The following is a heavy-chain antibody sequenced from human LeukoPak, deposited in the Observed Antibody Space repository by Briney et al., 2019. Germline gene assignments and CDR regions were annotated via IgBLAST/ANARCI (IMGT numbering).Heavy chain of an antibody. V-gene: IGHV1-46*01. D-gene: IGHD1-26*01. CDR3: ARDNSVGDNAWWFDP. CDR1: GYTFTSYY. Sequence: ASVKVSCKASGYTFTSYYMHWVRQAPGQGLEWMGLINPTGGSTGYAQKFQGRVTMTRDMPTSTDYMELSSLRSEDTAIYYCARDNSVGDNAWWFDPWGQGTLVTVSS. J-gene: IGHJ5*02. CDR2: INPTGGST.